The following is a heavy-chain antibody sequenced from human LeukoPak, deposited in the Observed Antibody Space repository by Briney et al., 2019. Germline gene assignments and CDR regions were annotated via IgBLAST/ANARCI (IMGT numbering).Heavy chain of an antibody. CDR2: INHSGST. D-gene: IGHD1-26*01. V-gene: IGHV4-34*01. CDR3: ARETLSGSTLDI. J-gene: IGHJ3*02. Sequence: SETLSLTCAVYGGSFSGYYWSWIRQPPGKGLEWIGEINHSGSTNYNPSLKSRVTISVDTSKNQFSLNLSSVTAADTAVYYCARETLSGSTLDIWGQGTLVTVSS. CDR1: GGSFSGYY.